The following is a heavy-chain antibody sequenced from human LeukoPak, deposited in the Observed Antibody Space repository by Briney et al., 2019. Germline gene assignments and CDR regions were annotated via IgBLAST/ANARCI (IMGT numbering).Heavy chain of an antibody. D-gene: IGHD3-16*02. CDR3: ARDIGDMITFGGVIVLLDY. CDR1: GFTVSSNY. V-gene: IGHV3-66*02. Sequence: GGSLRLSCAASGFTVSSNYMTWVRQAPGKGLEWVSVISSGGSTYYADSVKGRFTISRDNSKNTLYLQMNSLRAEDPAVYYCARDIGDMITFGGVIVLLDYWGQGTLVTVSS. J-gene: IGHJ4*02. CDR2: ISSGGST.